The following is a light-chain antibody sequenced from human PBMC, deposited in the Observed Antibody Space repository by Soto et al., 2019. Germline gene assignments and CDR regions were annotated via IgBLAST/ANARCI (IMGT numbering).Light chain of an antibody. CDR2: GAS. J-gene: IGKJ4*01. Sequence: EIVLTQSPGTLSLSPGERATLSCRASQSVSSSYLAWYQQKPGQAPRVFMYGASSRATGIPDRFSGSGSGADFTLTISRLEPEDFAVYYCQQYSSSSGLTFGGGTKVEIK. CDR3: QQYSSSSGLT. V-gene: IGKV3-20*01. CDR1: QSVSSSY.